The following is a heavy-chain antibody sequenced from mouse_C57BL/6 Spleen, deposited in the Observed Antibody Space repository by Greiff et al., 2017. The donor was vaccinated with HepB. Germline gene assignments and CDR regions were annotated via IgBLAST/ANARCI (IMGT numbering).Heavy chain of an antibody. V-gene: IGHV1-82*01. CDR3: ARPNYYGSSYDWYFDV. J-gene: IGHJ1*03. CDR2: IYPGDGDT. CDR1: GYAFSSSW. D-gene: IGHD1-1*01. Sequence: VQLQQSGPELVKPGASVKISCKASGYAFSSSWMNWVKQRPGKGLEWIGRIYPGDGDTNYNGKFKGKATLTADKSSSTAYMQLSSLTSEDSAVYFCARPNYYGSSYDWYFDVWGTGTTVTVSS.